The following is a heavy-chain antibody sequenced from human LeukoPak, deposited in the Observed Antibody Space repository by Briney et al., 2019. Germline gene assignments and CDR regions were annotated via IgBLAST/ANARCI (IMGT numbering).Heavy chain of an antibody. J-gene: IGHJ4*02. D-gene: IGHD5-24*01. Sequence: LGESLEISCKGSGFPFTKYWIGWVRQMPGKGLEWMGIIYPGDSDTRYSPSFQGQVTISADKSTSTAYLQWSSLKASDTAMYYCARRAATMPSGIDYGGQGTLVTVSS. CDR3: ARRAATMPSGIDY. CDR2: IYPGDSDT. CDR1: GFPFTKYW. V-gene: IGHV5-51*01.